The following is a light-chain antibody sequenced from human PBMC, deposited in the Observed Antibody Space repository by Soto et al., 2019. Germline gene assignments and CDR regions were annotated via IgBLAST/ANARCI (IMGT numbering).Light chain of an antibody. Sequence: EIVLTQSPATLSLSPGERATLSCRASQSVSSYLAWYQQKPGQAPRLLIYDASNRATGIPARFSGSGSGTDFTLTSSSLEPEDFAVYYCQQRSNWPPMYTLGQGTKLEIK. V-gene: IGKV3-11*01. J-gene: IGKJ2*01. CDR2: DAS. CDR1: QSVSSY. CDR3: QQRSNWPPMYT.